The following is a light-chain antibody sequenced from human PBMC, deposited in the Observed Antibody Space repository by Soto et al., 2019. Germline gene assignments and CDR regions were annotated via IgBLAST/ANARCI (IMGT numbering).Light chain of an antibody. CDR3: QQLNSYPMYT. Sequence: DIQLTHSPSFLSASVGDRVTITCRASQGISGYLAWYQQTPGKAPNLLIYATSTLQSGVPSRFSGSGSGTEFTLTISSLQPEDFATYYCQQLNSYPMYTFGQGTKVDI. CDR2: ATS. J-gene: IGKJ2*01. CDR1: QGISGY. V-gene: IGKV1-9*01.